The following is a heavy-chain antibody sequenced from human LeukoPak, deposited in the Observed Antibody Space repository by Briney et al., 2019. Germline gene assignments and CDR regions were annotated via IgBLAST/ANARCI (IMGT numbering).Heavy chain of an antibody. V-gene: IGHV3-23*01. D-gene: IGHD3-22*01. CDR3: AKGRIVVATEFDY. J-gene: IGHJ4*02. CDR2: ISGSGGST. Sequence: AGGSLRLSCAASGFTFSSYAMSWVRQAPGKGLEWVSAISGSGGSTCYADSVKGRFTISRDNSKNTLYLQMNSLRAEDTAVYYCAKGRIVVATEFDYWGQGTLVTVSS. CDR1: GFTFSSYA.